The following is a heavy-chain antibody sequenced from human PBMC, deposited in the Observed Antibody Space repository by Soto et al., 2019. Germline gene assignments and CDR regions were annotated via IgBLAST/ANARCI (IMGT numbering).Heavy chain of an antibody. Sequence: GGSLRLSCAASGFTFSSYAMSWVRQAPGKRLEWVSAISGSGGSTYYADSVKGRFTISRDNSKNTLYLQMNSLRAEDTAVYYCAKDTLVTYSSGWYGIWGQGTMVTVSS. D-gene: IGHD6-19*01. CDR2: ISGSGGST. V-gene: IGHV3-23*01. J-gene: IGHJ3*02. CDR1: GFTFSSYA. CDR3: AKDTLVTYSSGWYGI.